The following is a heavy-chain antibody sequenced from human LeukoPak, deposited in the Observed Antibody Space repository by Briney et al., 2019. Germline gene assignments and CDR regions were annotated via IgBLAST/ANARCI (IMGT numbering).Heavy chain of an antibody. V-gene: IGHV4-34*01. CDR3: ARAGTYSRDGSVDY. Sequence: PSETPSLTCAVYGGSFSGYYWSWIRQPPGKGLEWIGEINHSGSTNYNPSLKSRVTISVDTSKNQFSLKLSSVTAADTAVYYCARAGTYSRDGSVDYWGQGTLVTVSS. J-gene: IGHJ4*02. CDR1: GGSFSGYY. CDR2: INHSGST. D-gene: IGHD1/OR15-1a*01.